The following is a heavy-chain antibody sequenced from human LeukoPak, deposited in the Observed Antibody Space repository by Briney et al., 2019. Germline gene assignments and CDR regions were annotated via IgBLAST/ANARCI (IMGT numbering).Heavy chain of an antibody. Sequence: SETLSLTCTVSGGSISSYYWSWIRQPPGKGLEWIGYIYYSGSTNYNPSLKSRVTISVDTSKNQFSLKLSSVTAADTAVYYCARGLEWPRDYYYGMDVWGQGTTVTVSS. D-gene: IGHD3-3*01. J-gene: IGHJ6*02. V-gene: IGHV4-59*01. CDR2: IYYSGST. CDR3: ARGLEWPRDYYYGMDV. CDR1: GGSISSYY.